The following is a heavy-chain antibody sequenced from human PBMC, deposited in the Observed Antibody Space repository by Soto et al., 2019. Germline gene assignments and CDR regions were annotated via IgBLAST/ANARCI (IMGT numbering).Heavy chain of an antibody. V-gene: IGHV2-70*01. CDR2: IDWDDDK. Sequence: SGPTLVNPTQTLTLTRTFSGFSLSTSGMCVSWIRQPPGKALEWLALIDWDDDKYYSTSLKTRLTISKDTSKNQVVLTMTNMDPVDTATYYCAYGSGSYAPLDVWGQGTTVTVSS. CDR3: AYGSGSYAPLDV. J-gene: IGHJ6*02. CDR1: GFSLSTSGMC. D-gene: IGHD3-10*01.